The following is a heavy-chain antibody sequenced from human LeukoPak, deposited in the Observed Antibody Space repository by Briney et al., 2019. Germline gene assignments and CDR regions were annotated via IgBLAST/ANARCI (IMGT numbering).Heavy chain of an antibody. J-gene: IGHJ4*02. CDR3: ARGSPYHY. V-gene: IGHV4-39*01. Sequence: SETLSLTCTVSGDFISSSSSYWGWIRQPPGKGLEYIGGIHYSGSTYYNPSLRSRVIMPVDTSKNQFSLKLTSVTAADTAVYYCARGSPYHYWGQGTLVTVSS. CDR1: GDFISSSSSY. D-gene: IGHD2-2*01. CDR2: IHYSGST.